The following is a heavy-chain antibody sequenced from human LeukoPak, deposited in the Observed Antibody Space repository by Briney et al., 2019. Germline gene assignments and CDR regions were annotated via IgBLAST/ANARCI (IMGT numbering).Heavy chain of an antibody. J-gene: IGHJ4*02. CDR2: ISSSSSYI. CDR3: ARDRGSGSYTKLDY. Sequence: GGSLRLSCAAPGFTFSSYSMNWVRQAPGKGLEWVSSISSSSSYIYYADSVKGRFTISRDNAKNSLYLQMNSLRAEDTAVYYCARDRGSGSYTKLDYWGQGTLVTVSS. D-gene: IGHD3-10*01. CDR1: GFTFSSYS. V-gene: IGHV3-21*01.